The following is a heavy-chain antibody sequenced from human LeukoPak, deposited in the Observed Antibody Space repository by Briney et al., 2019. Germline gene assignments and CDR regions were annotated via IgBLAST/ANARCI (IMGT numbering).Heavy chain of an antibody. Sequence: GGSLRLSCAASGFTFSSYAIHWVRQAPGKGLEWVAVISYDGSNKYYADSVKGRFTISRDNSKNTLYLQMNSLRAEDTAVYYCARDPYGMDVWGQGTTVTVSS. CDR3: ARDPYGMDV. CDR1: GFTFSSYA. J-gene: IGHJ6*02. V-gene: IGHV3-30-3*01. CDR2: ISYDGSNK.